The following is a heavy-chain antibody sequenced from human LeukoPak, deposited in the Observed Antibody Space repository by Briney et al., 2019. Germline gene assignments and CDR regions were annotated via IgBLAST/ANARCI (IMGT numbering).Heavy chain of an antibody. V-gene: IGHV5-51*01. CDR3: ARHRQAGTTVYAFDI. J-gene: IGHJ3*02. CDR2: IYPGDSDT. D-gene: IGHD1-7*01. CDR1: GYSFTSYW. Sequence: HGESLKISCKGSGYSFTSYWIGWVRQMPGKGLEWMGIIYPGDSDTRYSPSFQGQVTISADKSISTAYLQWSSLKASDTAMYYCARHRQAGTTVYAFDIWGQGTMVTVSS.